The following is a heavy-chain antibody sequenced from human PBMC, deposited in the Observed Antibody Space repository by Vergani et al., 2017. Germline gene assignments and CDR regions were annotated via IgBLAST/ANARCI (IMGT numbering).Heavy chain of an antibody. D-gene: IGHD3-3*01. V-gene: IGHV3-21*01. J-gene: IGHJ3*02. CDR3: ARAIRFLAFIDAFDI. CDR2: ISSSSSYI. Sequence: EVQLVESGGGLVKPGGSLSLSCAASGFTFSSYSMNWVRQAPGKGLEWVSSISSSSSYIYYADSVKGRFTISRDNAKNSLYLQMNSLRAEDTAVYYCARAIRFLAFIDAFDIWGQGTMVTVSS. CDR1: GFTFSSYS.